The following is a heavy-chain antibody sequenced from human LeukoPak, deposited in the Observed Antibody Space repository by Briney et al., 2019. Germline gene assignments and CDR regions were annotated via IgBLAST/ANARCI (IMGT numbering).Heavy chain of an antibody. CDR2: ISSSSSTI. CDR1: GFTFSSYS. V-gene: IGHV3-48*04. J-gene: IGHJ4*02. Sequence: GGSLRLSCAVSGFTFSSYSMNWVHRAPGKGLEWVSYISSSSSTIYYADSVKGRFTISRDNAKNSLYLQMNSLRAEDTAVYYCARDQGGGYSYGWQSFDYWGQGTLVTVSS. D-gene: IGHD5-18*01. CDR3: ARDQGGGYSYGWQSFDY.